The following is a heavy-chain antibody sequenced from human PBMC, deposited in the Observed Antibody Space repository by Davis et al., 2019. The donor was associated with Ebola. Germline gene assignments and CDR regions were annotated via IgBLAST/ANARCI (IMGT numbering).Heavy chain of an antibody. CDR1: GGSISDYY. CDR2: LFYSGSSSYSGST. J-gene: IGHJ6*02. CDR3: ARDSSGSPYSGLDV. V-gene: IGHV4-59*12. D-gene: IGHD6-25*01. Sequence: SETLSLTCTVSGGSISDYYWSWIRQSPGKGLEWIGNLFYSGSSSYSGSTNYHSSLKSRIFISVDTSKNQFSLKLNSVTAADTAVYYCARDSSGSPYSGLDVWGQGTTVTVSS.